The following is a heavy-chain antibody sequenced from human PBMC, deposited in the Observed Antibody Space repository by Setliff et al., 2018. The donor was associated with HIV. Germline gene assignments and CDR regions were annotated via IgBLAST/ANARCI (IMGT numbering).Heavy chain of an antibody. D-gene: IGHD1-26*01. V-gene: IGHV3-7*01. CDR1: GFTFNTYW. J-gene: IGHJ3*02. CDR2: IKQNGSEK. Sequence: HPGGSLRLSCAASGFTFNTYWMTWVRQAPGKGLEWVANIKQNGSEKYYVDSVKGRFTISRDNAKNSLYLQMNSLRAEDTAVYYCARDLGPSYGSYEGGAFDIWGQGTMVTVSS. CDR3: ARDLGPSYGSYEGGAFDI.